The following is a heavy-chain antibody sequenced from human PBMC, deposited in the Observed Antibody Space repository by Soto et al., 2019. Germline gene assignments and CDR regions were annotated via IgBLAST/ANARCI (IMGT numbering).Heavy chain of an antibody. Sequence: QVQLVQSGAEMKKPGSSVKVSCQSSGGTFNTYAMNWVRQAPGQGPEWMGDISPMFGAANYAPKFQGRVTLTIDTSTTTVYMELSGLRAEDTAIFYCARDLAAGDHWCQGTLVTVSS. CDR3: ARDLAAGDH. J-gene: IGHJ4*02. CDR2: ISPMFGAA. V-gene: IGHV1-69*06. D-gene: IGHD6-13*01. CDR1: GGTFNTYA.